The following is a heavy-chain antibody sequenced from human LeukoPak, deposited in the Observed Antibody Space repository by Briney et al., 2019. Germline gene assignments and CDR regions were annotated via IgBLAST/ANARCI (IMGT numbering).Heavy chain of an antibody. D-gene: IGHD3-10*01. CDR1: GGTFSSYA. CDR3: ARLWFGDMDV. CDR2: IIPIFGTA. Sequence: SVKVSCKSSGGTFSSYAISWVRQAPGQGLEWVGGIIPIFGTANYAQKFQGRVTITADESTNTAYMELSSLRSEDTAVYYCARLWFGDMDVWGKGTTVTISS. V-gene: IGHV1-69*13. J-gene: IGHJ6*04.